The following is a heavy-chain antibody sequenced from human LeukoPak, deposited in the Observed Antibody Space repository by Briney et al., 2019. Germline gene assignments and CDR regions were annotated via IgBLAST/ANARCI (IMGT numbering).Heavy chain of an antibody. CDR2: IIPIFGTA. D-gene: IGHD3-10*01. J-gene: IGHJ5*02. V-gene: IGHV1-69*05. CDR3: ARGVLWFGETSNWFDP. CDR1: GGTFSSYA. Sequence: SVKVSCKASGGTFSSYAISWVRQAPGQGLEWMGGIIPIFGTANYAQKFQGRVTITTDESTSTAYMELSSLRSEDTAVYYCARGVLWFGETSNWFDPWGQGTLVTVSS.